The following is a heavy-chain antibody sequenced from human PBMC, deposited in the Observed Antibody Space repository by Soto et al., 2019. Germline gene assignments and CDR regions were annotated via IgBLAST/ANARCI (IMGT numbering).Heavy chain of an antibody. CDR1: GFTFSSYG. CDR2: IWYDGSNK. J-gene: IGHJ6*02. CDR3: ARDISLFSGSYYPPYYYYYGMDV. D-gene: IGHD3-10*01. Sequence: PGGSLRLSCAASGFTFSSYGMHWVRQAPGKGLEWVAVIWYDGSNKYYADSVKGRFTISRDNSKNTLYLQMNSLRAEDTAVYYCARDISLFSGSYYPPYYYYYGMDVRGQGTTVTVSS. V-gene: IGHV3-33*01.